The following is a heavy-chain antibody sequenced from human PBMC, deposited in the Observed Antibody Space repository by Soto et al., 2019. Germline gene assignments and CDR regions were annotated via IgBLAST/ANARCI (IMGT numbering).Heavy chain of an antibody. V-gene: IGHV4-34*01. CDR1: VGSLRGYY. J-gene: IGHJ4*02. CDR2: ISRIGIA. D-gene: IGHD3-10*01. Sequence: PSETLSITGAVSVGSLRGYYGNWMRKPPGTGLAWLGEISRIGIATYNPAIKGRVSMSVDTSKNQIYLNVTSVTAADTAVYYCARGILMTYYYNSDSRDRCYLDFWGQGTLVTVSS. CDR3: ARGILMTYYYNSDSRDRCYLDF.